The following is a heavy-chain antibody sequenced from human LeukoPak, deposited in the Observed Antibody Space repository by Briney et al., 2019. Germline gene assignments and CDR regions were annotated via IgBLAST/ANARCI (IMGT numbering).Heavy chain of an antibody. V-gene: IGHV4-38-2*02. D-gene: IGHD1-14*01. J-gene: IGHJ4*02. CDR3: ARDDGSNRMLYYFDY. CDR1: GYSISSDYY. CDR2: IYHSGRA. Sequence: PSETLSLTCAVSGYSISSDYYWAWIRQSPEKGLQWIGTIYHSGRAYYNPSLKSRVTISVDTSKNQFSLNLTSVTAADTAVYYCARDDGSNRMLYYFDYWGRGILVTVSS.